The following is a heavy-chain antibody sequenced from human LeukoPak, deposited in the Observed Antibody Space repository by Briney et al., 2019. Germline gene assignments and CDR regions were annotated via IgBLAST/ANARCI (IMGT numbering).Heavy chain of an antibody. D-gene: IGHD3-16*01. J-gene: IGHJ4*02. V-gene: IGHV5-51*01. Sequence: GESLKISCKGSGYSFTSYWIGWVRQMPGKGLEWMGIIYPGDSDTRYSPSFQGQVTISADKSISTAYLQWSSLKASDTAMYYCARPGQLGEYTPYHFDYWGQGILVTVSS. CDR2: IYPGDSDT. CDR3: ARPGQLGEYTPYHFDY. CDR1: GYSFTSYW.